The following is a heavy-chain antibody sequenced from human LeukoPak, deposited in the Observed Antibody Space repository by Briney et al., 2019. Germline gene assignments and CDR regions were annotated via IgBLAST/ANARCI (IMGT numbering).Heavy chain of an antibody. CDR3: ARPAYYYDSSGYPAYFDY. Sequence: PSETLSLTCAVYGGSFSGYYWSWIRQPPGKGLEWIGEINHSGSTNYNPSLKSRVTISVDTSKNQFSLKLSSVTAADTAVYYCARPAYYYDSSGYPAYFDYWGQGTLVTVSS. J-gene: IGHJ4*02. CDR1: GGSFSGYY. CDR2: INHSGST. V-gene: IGHV4-34*01. D-gene: IGHD3-22*01.